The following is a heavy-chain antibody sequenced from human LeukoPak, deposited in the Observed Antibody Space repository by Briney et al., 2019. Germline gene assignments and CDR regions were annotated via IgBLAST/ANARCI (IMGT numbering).Heavy chain of an antibody. CDR3: ARHNGLRYPDDY. D-gene: IGHD2-8*01. V-gene: IGHV4-39*01. Sequence: PSETLSLPCTVSGGSISSSSYYWGWIRQPPGKGLEWIGSIYYSGSTYYNPSLKSRVTISVDTSKNQFSLKLSSVTAADTAVYYCARHNGLRYPDDYWGQGTLVTVSS. CDR1: GGSISSSSYY. J-gene: IGHJ4*02. CDR2: IYYSGST.